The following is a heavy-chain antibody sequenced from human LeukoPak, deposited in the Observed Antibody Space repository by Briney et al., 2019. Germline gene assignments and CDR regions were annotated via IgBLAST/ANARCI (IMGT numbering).Heavy chain of an antibody. CDR3: VRGSIWSPDN. CDR2: ISYDGSNK. Sequence: PGGSLRLSCAASGFTFSSYGMHWVRQAPGKGLEWVAVISYDGSNKYYADSVKGRFTISRDNTKKSLYLQMNSLTADDTAVYYCVRGSIWSPDNWGQGTLVTVSS. CDR1: GFTFSSYG. V-gene: IGHV3-30*03. J-gene: IGHJ4*02. D-gene: IGHD3-10*01.